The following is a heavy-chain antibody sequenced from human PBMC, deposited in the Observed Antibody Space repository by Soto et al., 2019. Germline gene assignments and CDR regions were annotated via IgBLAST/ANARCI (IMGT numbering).Heavy chain of an antibody. V-gene: IGHV4-30-4*01. CDR2: ISYSGST. Sequence: QVQLQESGPGLVKPSQTLSLTCTVSGGSISSGNYYWSWIRQPPGKGLEWIGFISYSGSTYYSLSLKSRVTISVDTSRNPLSLNLSFVTAADTAVYYCATMGTPATGLYYSDYWGQGTLVTVSS. D-gene: IGHD5-18*01. CDR1: GGSISSGNYY. CDR3: ATMGTPATGLYYSDY. J-gene: IGHJ4*02.